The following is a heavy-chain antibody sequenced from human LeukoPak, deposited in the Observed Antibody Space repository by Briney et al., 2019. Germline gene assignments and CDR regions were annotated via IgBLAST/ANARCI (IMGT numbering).Heavy chain of an antibody. J-gene: IGHJ6*02. Sequence: GGSLRLSCAASGFTFSSYSMNWVRQAPGKGLDYVSVLYSRGTSTCCADSVKGRFTVSRDSSKNTLYLQMSSLRIEDTAIYYCVRDLSGMDVWGRGTTVTVSS. V-gene: IGHV3-64D*06. D-gene: IGHD3-16*02. CDR2: LYSRGTST. CDR3: VRDLSGMDV. CDR1: GFTFSSYS.